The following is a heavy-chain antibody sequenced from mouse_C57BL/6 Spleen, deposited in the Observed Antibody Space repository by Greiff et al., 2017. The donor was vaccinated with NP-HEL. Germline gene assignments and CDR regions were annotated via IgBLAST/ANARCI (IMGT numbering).Heavy chain of an antibody. D-gene: IGHD1-1*01. CDR3: ASWGYYYGSSYDYFDY. CDR1: GFNIKNTY. J-gene: IGHJ2*01. CDR2: IDPANGNT. Sequence: VQLKESGAELVRPGASVKLSCTASGFNIKNTYMHWVKQRPEQGLEWIGRIDPANGNTKYAPKFQGKATITADTSSNTAYLQLSSLTSEDTAIYYCASWGYYYGSSYDYFDYWGQGTTLTVSS. V-gene: IGHV14-3*01.